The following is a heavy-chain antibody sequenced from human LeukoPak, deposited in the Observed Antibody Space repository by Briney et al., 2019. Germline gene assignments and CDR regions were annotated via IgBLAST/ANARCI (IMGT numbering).Heavy chain of an antibody. Sequence: SENLSLTCTVSGGSISSGDYYWSWIRQPPGKGLEWIGYIYYSGSTYYNPSLKSRVTISVDTSKNQFSLKLSSVTAADTAVYYCARVGYDFWSGPSYWGQGTLVTVSS. V-gene: IGHV4-30-4*08. CDR1: GGSISSGDYY. J-gene: IGHJ4*02. D-gene: IGHD3-3*01. CDR3: ARVGYDFWSGPSY. CDR2: IYYSGST.